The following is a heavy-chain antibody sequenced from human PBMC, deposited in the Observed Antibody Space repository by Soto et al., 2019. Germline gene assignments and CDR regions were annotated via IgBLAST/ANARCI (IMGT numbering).Heavy chain of an antibody. CDR2: INGNSGRI. CDR3: AKDSGVDGSGPFDY. J-gene: IGHJ4*02. Sequence: EVQLVESGGGLVQPGRSLRLSCAGSGFTFDDFAMHWVRQAPGKGLEWVSGINGNSGRIGYADSVKGQFTISRDNAKNSLYLQMNSLRAEDGALYYCAKDSGVDGSGPFDYWGQGTLVTVSS. V-gene: IGHV3-9*01. D-gene: IGHD2-15*01. CDR1: GFTFDDFA.